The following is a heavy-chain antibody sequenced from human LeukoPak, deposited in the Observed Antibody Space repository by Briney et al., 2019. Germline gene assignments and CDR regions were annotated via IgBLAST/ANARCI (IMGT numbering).Heavy chain of an antibody. CDR3: ARDREVGSTRNYFDY. CDR2: INPSSGST. J-gene: IGHJ4*02. V-gene: IGHV1-46*01. D-gene: IGHD1-26*01. Sequence: HWVXQXXXQGLEWXGIINPSSGSTTYAQKFQGRVTMSRDTSTSTVYMELSSLRSEDTALYYCARDREVGSTRNYFDYWGQGTLVTVSS.